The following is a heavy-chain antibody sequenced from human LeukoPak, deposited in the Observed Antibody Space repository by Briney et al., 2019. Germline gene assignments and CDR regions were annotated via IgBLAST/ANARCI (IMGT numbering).Heavy chain of an antibody. CDR3: ARGNRLYTSSWSSLAFDI. V-gene: IGHV1-8*01. J-gene: IGHJ3*02. CDR1: GYTFTSYD. CDR2: INPISGYT. D-gene: IGHD6-13*01. Sequence: ASVKVSCKASGYTFTSYDINWVRQATGQGLEWMGWINPISGYTGYTQKFQGRVTMTGDTSISTAYMELSSLRSEDAAVYYCARGNRLYTSSWSSLAFDIWGQGTVVTVSS.